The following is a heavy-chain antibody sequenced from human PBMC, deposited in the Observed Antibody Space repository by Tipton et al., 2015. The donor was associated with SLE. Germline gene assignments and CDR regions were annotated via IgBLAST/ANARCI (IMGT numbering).Heavy chain of an antibody. Sequence: TLSLTCTVSGGSFSRYFWSWIRQPPGKGLEWIGHIQITATTNYNPSLKSRVTISLDTSKNQFSLRLSSVTAADTAVYFCARVGYDYSWGSYRYTPFDCWGQGILVTVSS. CDR2: IQITATT. V-gene: IGHV4-59*12. D-gene: IGHD3-16*02. CDR3: ARVGYDYSWGSYRYTPFDC. J-gene: IGHJ4*02. CDR1: GGSFSRYF.